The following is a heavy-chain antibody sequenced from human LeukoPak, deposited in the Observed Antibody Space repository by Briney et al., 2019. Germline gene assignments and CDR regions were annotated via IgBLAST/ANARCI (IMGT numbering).Heavy chain of an antibody. V-gene: IGHV4-61*01. J-gene: IGHJ4*02. CDR3: ARRAGYTSSWYEY. CDR2: IYYSGST. D-gene: IGHD6-13*01. CDR1: SGSVNSGSYY. Sequence: TSETLSLTCTVSSGSVNSGSYYWNWIRQPPGKGLEWIGYIYYSGSTNYNPSLKSRVTISVDTAKNQLSLKLSSVTAADTAVYYCARRAGYTSSWYEYWGQGTLVTVSS.